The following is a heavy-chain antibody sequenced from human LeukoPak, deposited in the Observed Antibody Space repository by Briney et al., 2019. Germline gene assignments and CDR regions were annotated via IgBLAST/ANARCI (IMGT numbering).Heavy chain of an antibody. J-gene: IGHJ4*02. D-gene: IGHD4-11*01. CDR2: INHSGST. CDR1: GGSFSGYY. Sequence: SETLSLTCAVYGGSFSGYYWSWIRQPPGKGLEWIGEINHSGSTDYNPSLKSRVTISVDTSKNQFSLKLSSVTAADTAVYYCARLRRVTTAVFDYWGQGTLVTVSS. V-gene: IGHV4-34*01. CDR3: ARLRRVTTAVFDY.